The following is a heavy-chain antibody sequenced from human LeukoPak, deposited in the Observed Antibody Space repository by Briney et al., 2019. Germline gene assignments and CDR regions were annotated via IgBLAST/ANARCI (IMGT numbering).Heavy chain of an antibody. V-gene: IGHV4-59*01. J-gene: IGHJ3*02. Sequence: SETLSLTCTVSGGSISSYYWSWVRQPPGKGLEWIGYVYYSGSTNYNPSLKSRVTISVDTSKNQFSLKLSSVTAADTAVYYCARFGDSNYPAVDAFDIWGQGTMVTVSS. CDR1: GGSISSYY. D-gene: IGHD4-11*01. CDR2: VYYSGST. CDR3: ARFGDSNYPAVDAFDI.